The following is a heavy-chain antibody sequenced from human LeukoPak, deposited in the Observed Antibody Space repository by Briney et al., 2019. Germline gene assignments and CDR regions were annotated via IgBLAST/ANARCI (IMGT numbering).Heavy chain of an antibody. CDR3: ARVSSGWYGFLYYFDY. V-gene: IGHV3-74*01. CDR2: INSDGSST. Sequence: GGSLRLSCAASGFTFSNYSMIWVRQAPGKGLVWVSRINSDGSSTSYADSVKGRFTISRDNAKNTLYLQMNSLRAEDTAVYYCARVSSGWYGFLYYFDYWGQGTLVTVSS. D-gene: IGHD6-19*01. CDR1: GFTFSNYS. J-gene: IGHJ4*02.